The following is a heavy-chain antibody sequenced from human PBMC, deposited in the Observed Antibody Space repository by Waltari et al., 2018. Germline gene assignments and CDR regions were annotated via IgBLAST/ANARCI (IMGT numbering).Heavy chain of an antibody. CDR3: LRDSSGSHFDY. V-gene: IGHV1-2*06. D-gene: IGHD3-22*01. J-gene: IGHJ4*02. CDR1: GYTLTGYA. Sequence: LVQSGDEVKKPGASVKVSCKASGYTLTGYAILWVRQAPGQGLEWMGRINPKNGDTHYAQNFPGRVALTTDTSTNTAFMELQRLRSDDTAVYYCLRDSSGSHFDYWGQGTLVTVSS. CDR2: INPKNGDT.